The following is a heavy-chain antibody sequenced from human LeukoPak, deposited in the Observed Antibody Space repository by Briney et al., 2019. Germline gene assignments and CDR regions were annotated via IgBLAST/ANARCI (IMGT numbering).Heavy chain of an antibody. D-gene: IGHD3-10*01. V-gene: IGHV3-48*02. CDR3: AKDLHYGSGSYYLFDY. CDR2: ISSSSSTI. CDR1: GFTFSSYS. J-gene: IGHJ4*02. Sequence: GGSLRLSCAASGFTFSSYSMNWVRQAPVKGLEWVSYISSSSSTIYYADSVKGRFTISRDNAKNSLYLQMNSLRDEDTAVYYCAKDLHYGSGSYYLFDYWGQGTLVTVSS.